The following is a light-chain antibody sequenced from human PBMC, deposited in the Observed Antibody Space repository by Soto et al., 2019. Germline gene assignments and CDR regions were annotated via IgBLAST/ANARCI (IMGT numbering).Light chain of an antibody. CDR1: QDIGNY. Sequence: AIRVTQSPSSFSASTGDRVTITCRASQDIGNYLAWYQQKPGKAPELLIYGSSTLHDGVPSRFSGSGSGTDFTLTISSLQSEDFATCYCQQYYLYPRTFGQGTKVE. V-gene: IGKV1-8*01. CDR3: QQYYLYPRT. J-gene: IGKJ1*01. CDR2: GSS.